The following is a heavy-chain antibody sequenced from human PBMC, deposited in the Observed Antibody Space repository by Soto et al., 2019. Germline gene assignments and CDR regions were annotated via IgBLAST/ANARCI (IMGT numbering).Heavy chain of an antibody. J-gene: IGHJ5*02. CDR1: GDSVSSNSAA. CDR2: TYYRSKWYN. Sequence: KQSQTLSLTCAISGDSVSSNSAAWNWIRQSPSRGLEWLGRTYYRSKWYNDYAVSVKSRITINPDTSKNQFSLQLNSVTPEDTAVYYCARDRTGPEARVWHVSSSSGWFDHWGQGTLVTVSS. CDR3: ARDRTGPEARVWHVSSSSGWFDH. D-gene: IGHD6-6*01. V-gene: IGHV6-1*01.